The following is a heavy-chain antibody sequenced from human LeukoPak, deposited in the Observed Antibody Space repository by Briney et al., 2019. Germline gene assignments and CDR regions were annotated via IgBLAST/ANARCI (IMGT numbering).Heavy chain of an antibody. J-gene: IGHJ4*02. D-gene: IGHD6-19*01. CDR2: ISGSGGST. CDR3: AKDLAAVPGNKYFAY. CDR1: GFTFSTYD. V-gene: IGHV3-23*01. Sequence: GGSLRLSCAASGFTFSTYDMTWVRQAQGKGLEWVSRISGSGGSTYYADSVKGRFTTSRDNSKNTLYLQMNGLRAEDTAVYYCAKDLAAVPGNKYFAYWGQGTLVTVSS.